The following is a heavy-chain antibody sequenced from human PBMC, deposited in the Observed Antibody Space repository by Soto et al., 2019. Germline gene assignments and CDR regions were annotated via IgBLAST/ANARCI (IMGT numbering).Heavy chain of an antibody. CDR1: GFTFSSYS. V-gene: IGHV3-21*01. J-gene: IGHJ3*02. CDR2: ISSSSSYI. Sequence: PGGSLRLSCAASGFTFSSYSMNWVRQAPGKGLEWVPSISSSSSYIYYADSVKGRFTISRDDAKNSLYLQMNGLRAEDTAVYYCARDSPIAVAALGAFDIWGQGTMVTVSS. CDR3: ARDSPIAVAALGAFDI. D-gene: IGHD6-19*01.